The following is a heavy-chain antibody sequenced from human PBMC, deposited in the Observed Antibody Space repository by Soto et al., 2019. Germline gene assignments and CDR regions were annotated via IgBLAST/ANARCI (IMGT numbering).Heavy chain of an antibody. J-gene: IGHJ4*02. D-gene: IGHD6-6*01. CDR1: GYTFTSYG. CDR2: ISAYNGNT. Sequence: GASVKVSCKASGYTFTSYGISWVRQAPGQGLEWMGWISAYNGNTNYAQKLQGRVTMTTDTSTSTAYMELRSLRSDDTAVYYCARDAVYEYSSPSYLFDYWGQGTLVTVSS. V-gene: IGHV1-18*01. CDR3: ARDAVYEYSSPSYLFDY.